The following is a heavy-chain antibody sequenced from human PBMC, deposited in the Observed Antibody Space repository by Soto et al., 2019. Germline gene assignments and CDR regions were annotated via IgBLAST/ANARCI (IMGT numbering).Heavy chain of an antibody. V-gene: IGHV4-59*01. CDR3: ARSNANYAHY. D-gene: IGHD4-4*01. CDR2: IYYSGST. J-gene: IGHJ4*02. CDR1: GDSISSYY. Sequence: SETLSLTWTVSGDSISSYYWSWIRQPPGKGLEWIGYIYYSGSTNYNPSLKSRVTISVDTSKNQFSLKLSSVTAADTAVYYCARSNANYAHYWSQAPLVTVSS.